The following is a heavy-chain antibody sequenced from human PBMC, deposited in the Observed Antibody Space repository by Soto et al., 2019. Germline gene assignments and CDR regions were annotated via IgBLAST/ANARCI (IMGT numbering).Heavy chain of an antibody. Sequence: GGSLRLSCAASGFTFSSYAMSWVRQAPGKGLEWVSAISGSGGSTYYADSVKGRFTISRDNSKNTLYLQMNSLRAEDTAVYYCAKLDSIAVAGTYFQHWGQGTLVTVSS. V-gene: IGHV3-23*01. J-gene: IGHJ1*01. CDR2: ISGSGGST. CDR3: AKLDSIAVAGTYFQH. CDR1: GFTFSSYA. D-gene: IGHD6-19*01.